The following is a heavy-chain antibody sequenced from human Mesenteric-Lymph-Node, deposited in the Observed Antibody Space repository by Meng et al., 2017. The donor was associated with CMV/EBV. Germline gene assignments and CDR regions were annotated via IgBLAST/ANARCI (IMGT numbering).Heavy chain of an antibody. J-gene: IGHJ4*02. D-gene: IGHD3-22*01. V-gene: IGHV2-5*02. CDR1: SLRTSGGG. Sequence: SLRTSGGGVGWIRQPPGKALEWLAVIYWDDDKRYSPSLKSRLTITKDTSKNQVVLTMTNMDPVDTATYYCAHMGADRDDSSGPYYFDYWGQGTLVTVSS. CDR3: AHMGADRDDSSGPYYFDY. CDR2: IYWDDDK.